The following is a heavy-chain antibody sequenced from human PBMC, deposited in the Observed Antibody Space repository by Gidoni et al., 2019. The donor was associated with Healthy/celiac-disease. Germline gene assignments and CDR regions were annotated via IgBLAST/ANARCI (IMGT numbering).Heavy chain of an antibody. V-gene: IGHV1-69*01. CDR2: IIPIFGTA. D-gene: IGHD5-12*01. Sequence: QVQLVQSGAEVKKPGSSVKVSCKASGGTFSSYAISWVGQAPGQGLEWMGGIIPIFGTANYAQKCQGRVTITADESTSTAYMELSSLRSEDTAVYYCARDYGLDIVATIRDDPAFDIWGQGTMVTVSS. CDR3: ARDYGLDIVATIRDDPAFDI. J-gene: IGHJ3*02. CDR1: GGTFSSYA.